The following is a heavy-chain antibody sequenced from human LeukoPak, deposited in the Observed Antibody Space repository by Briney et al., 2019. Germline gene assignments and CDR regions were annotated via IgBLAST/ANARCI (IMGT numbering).Heavy chain of an antibody. D-gene: IGHD2-2*01. CDR2: INPNSGHT. CDR3: ARIVGYCSSNICFDY. J-gene: IGHJ4*02. Sequence: GASVKVSCKASRYTFTGYYIHWLRQAPGQGLEWMAWINPNSGHTNYAQKFQGRVTLTRDTSISTAYMELSRLRSDDTAVYYCARIVGYCSSNICFDYWGQGTLVTVSS. CDR1: RYTFTGYY. V-gene: IGHV1-2*02.